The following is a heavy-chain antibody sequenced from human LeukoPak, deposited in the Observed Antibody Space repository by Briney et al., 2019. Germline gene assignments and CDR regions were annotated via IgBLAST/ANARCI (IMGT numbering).Heavy chain of an antibody. CDR3: ARDSVWGQSSSWSHGLDY. V-gene: IGHV1-69*06. J-gene: IGHJ4*02. CDR2: IIPIFGTA. Sequence: SVKVSCKATGGTFSSYAISWVRQAPGQGLEWMGGIIPIFGTANYAQKFQGRVTITADKSTSTAYMELSSLRSEDTAVYYCARDSVWGQSSSWSHGLDYWGQGTLVTVSS. D-gene: IGHD6-13*01. CDR1: GGTFSSYA.